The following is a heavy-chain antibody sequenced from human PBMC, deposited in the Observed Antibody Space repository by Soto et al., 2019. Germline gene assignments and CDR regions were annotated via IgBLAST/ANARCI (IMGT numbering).Heavy chain of an antibody. D-gene: IGHD5-12*01. Sequence: ASVKVSCKASGYTFTSYGISWVRQAPGQGLEWMGWISAYNGNTNYAQKLQGRVTMTTDTSTSTAYMELRSLRSDDTAVYYCARADSGYHYYYYYMDVWGKGTTVTVSS. V-gene: IGHV1-18*01. CDR1: GYTFTSYG. CDR3: ARADSGYHYYYYYMDV. J-gene: IGHJ6*03. CDR2: ISAYNGNT.